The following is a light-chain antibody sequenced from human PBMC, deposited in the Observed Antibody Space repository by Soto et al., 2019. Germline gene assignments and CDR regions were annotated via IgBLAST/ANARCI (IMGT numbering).Light chain of an antibody. Sequence: EIVLTQSPGTLSLSPGERATLSCRASQSVSSRSLAWYQQKPGQAPRILISGASSRAADIPDRFSGSGSGTDFTLTINKLEPEDFAVYYCQQYDSSPRTFGQGTKVDIK. V-gene: IGKV3-20*01. CDR3: QQYDSSPRT. J-gene: IGKJ1*01. CDR1: QSVSSRS. CDR2: GAS.